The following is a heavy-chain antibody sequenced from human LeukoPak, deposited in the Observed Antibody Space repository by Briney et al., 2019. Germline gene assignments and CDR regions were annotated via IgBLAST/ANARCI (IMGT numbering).Heavy chain of an antibody. D-gene: IGHD3-22*01. CDR1: GFTFSSYA. Sequence: GGSLRLSCAASGFTFSSYAMHWVRQAPGKGLEWVAVIWYDGSNKYYADSVKGRFTISRDNSKNTLYLQMNSLRAEDTAVYYCARDLGDYYDSSGYHENYWGQGTLVTVSS. J-gene: IGHJ4*02. CDR3: ARDLGDYYDSSGYHENY. V-gene: IGHV3-33*08. CDR2: IWYDGSNK.